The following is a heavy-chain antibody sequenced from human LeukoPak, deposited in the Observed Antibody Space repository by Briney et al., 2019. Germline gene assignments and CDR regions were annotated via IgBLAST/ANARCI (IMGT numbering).Heavy chain of an antibody. J-gene: IGHJ3*02. CDR2: MSSSGST. V-gene: IGHV4-61*02. D-gene: IGHD3-22*01. CDR3: ARAPYSYDSSSAFDI. Sequence: PSETLSLTCTVSGDSMSSGDYYWSWLREPGGKGLEWMGRMSSSGSTNYNPCLKSRGTRSVHTYKNQFPLKLSSVTAAHTAVYFCARAPYSYDSSSAFDIWPQGTMLTVSS. CDR1: GDSMSSGDYY.